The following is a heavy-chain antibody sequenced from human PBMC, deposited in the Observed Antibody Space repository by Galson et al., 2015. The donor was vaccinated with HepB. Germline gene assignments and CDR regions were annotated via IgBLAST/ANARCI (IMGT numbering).Heavy chain of an antibody. CDR2: LNIDGSEK. D-gene: IGHD2-21*02. CDR1: GFTFSSYW. Sequence: SLRLSCAASGFTFSSYWLSWVRQAPGKGLEWVANLNIDGSEKYYVDSLRGRLTISRDNAKKTLSLLLSSLRPEDTAVYYCARQTAGAFDIWGQGTMVTVSS. J-gene: IGHJ3*02. CDR3: ARQTAGAFDI. V-gene: IGHV3-7*03.